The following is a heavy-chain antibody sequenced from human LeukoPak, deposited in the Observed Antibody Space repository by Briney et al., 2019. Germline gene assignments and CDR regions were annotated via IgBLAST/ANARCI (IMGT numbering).Heavy chain of an antibody. CDR3: ARAVQLERPPPLIGYYYMDV. CDR2: IYYSGST. D-gene: IGHD1-1*01. CDR1: GGSISSYY. J-gene: IGHJ6*03. V-gene: IGHV4-59*01. Sequence: SATLSLTCPVSGGSISSYYWSWIRQPAGKGLEWIGYIYYSGSTNYNPSLKSRVTISVDTSKNHFSLKLSSVTAADTAVYYCARAVQLERPPPLIGYYYMDVWGKGTTVTVSS.